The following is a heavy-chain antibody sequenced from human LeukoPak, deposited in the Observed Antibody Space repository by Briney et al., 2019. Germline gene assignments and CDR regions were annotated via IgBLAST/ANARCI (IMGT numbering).Heavy chain of an antibody. D-gene: IGHD6-13*01. CDR1: GYTFTSYG. Sequence: ASVKVSCKASGYTFTSYGISWVRQAPGQGLEWMGWISAYNGNTNYAQKLQGRVTMTTDTSTSTAYMELRSLRSDGTAVYYCARDSPLKIAAAEKIDYWGQGTLVTVSS. CDR3: ARDSPLKIAAAEKIDY. V-gene: IGHV1-18*01. J-gene: IGHJ4*02. CDR2: ISAYNGNT.